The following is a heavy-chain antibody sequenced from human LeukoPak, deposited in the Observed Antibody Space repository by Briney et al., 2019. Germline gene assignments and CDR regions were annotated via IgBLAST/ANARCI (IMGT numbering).Heavy chain of an antibody. CDR1: CFYFSGFG. V-gene: IGHV3-48*03. J-gene: IGHJ4*02. Sequence: GGSPRLSCAASCFYFSGFGMNWFLQAPGKGLEWFSYISSSGNTIYYTDSVKGRFTISRDNAKNSLYLQMKSLRAEDTAVYYCARDSMGVSFFDYWGQGTLVTVSS. CDR2: ISSSGNTI. D-gene: IGHD2/OR15-2a*01. CDR3: ARDSMGVSFFDY.